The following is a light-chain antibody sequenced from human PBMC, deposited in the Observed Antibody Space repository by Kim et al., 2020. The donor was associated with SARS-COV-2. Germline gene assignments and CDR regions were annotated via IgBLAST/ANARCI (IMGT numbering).Light chain of an antibody. J-gene: IGLJ3*02. CDR3: NCRRDSGGTHWV. Sequence: SSELTQDPAVSVALGQTVRITCQGDSLRSHYGSWYQQKPGQPPVLVIYGKNNRPSGIPDRFSGSISGNTVSLTISGAQAEDEADYYCNCRRDSGGTHWVFGGGTQLTVL. V-gene: IGLV3-19*01. CDR1: SLRSHY. CDR2: GKN.